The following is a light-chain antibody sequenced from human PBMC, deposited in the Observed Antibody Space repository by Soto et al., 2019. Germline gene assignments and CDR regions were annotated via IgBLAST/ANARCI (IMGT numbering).Light chain of an antibody. CDR3: QQRMHSPPLT. CDR2: DAS. J-gene: IGKJ4*01. V-gene: IGKV3-11*01. Sequence: EVLLTQSPATLSLSPGERATLSCRASHSVSNYLAWYQQKPGQPPRLLICDASNRATGVPARFSGSGSGTGFTPTISSLEPEDFAVYYCQQRMHSPPLTFGGGTKVEIK. CDR1: HSVSNY.